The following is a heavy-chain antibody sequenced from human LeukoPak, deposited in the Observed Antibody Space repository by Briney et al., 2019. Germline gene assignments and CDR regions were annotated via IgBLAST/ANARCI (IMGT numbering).Heavy chain of an antibody. D-gene: IGHD6-13*01. V-gene: IGHV3-7*01. Sequence: GGSLRLSCAASGFTFSSYWMSWVRQAPGKGLEWVANIKQDGSEKYYVDSVKGRFTISRDNAKNSLHLQMNSLRAEDTAVYYCARRQQDRAGYSSSWYYYYYYYMDVWGKGTTVTVSS. CDR3: ARRQQDRAGYSSSWYYYYYYYMDV. CDR2: IKQDGSEK. J-gene: IGHJ6*03. CDR1: GFTFSSYW.